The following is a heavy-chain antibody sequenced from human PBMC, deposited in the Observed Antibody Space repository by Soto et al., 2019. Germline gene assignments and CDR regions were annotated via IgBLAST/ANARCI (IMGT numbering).Heavy chain of an antibody. CDR2: IYYSRST. D-gene: IGHD4-17*01. J-gene: IGHJ4*02. CDR3: ARATVTPYYFDY. CDR1: GGSISRGDYY. V-gene: IGHV4-31*03. Sequence: QVQLQESGPGLVKPSQTLSLTCTVSGGSISRGDYYWGWIRQHPGKGLEWIGYIYYSRSTYYNPSLKSRVTISVDTSKNQFSLKLSSVTAADTAVYYCARATVTPYYFDYWGQGTLVTVSS.